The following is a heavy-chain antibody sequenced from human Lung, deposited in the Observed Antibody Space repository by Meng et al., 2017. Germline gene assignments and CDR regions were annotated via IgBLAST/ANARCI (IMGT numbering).Heavy chain of an antibody. CDR3: ARDEDIAVAAIDY. Sequence: GGSLRLSCAASGFAFDDYGMSWTRQAPGKGLEWVSGINWNGGSIGYADSVKGRFTISRDNAKNSLYLQMNSLRAEDTALYYCARDEDIAVAAIDYWGQGTLVTVSS. V-gene: IGHV3-20*04. CDR1: GFAFDDYG. J-gene: IGHJ4*02. CDR2: INWNGGSI. D-gene: IGHD6-19*01.